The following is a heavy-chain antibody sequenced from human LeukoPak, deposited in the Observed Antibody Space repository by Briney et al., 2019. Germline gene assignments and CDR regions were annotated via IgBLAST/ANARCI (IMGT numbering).Heavy chain of an antibody. D-gene: IGHD2-15*01. V-gene: IGHV3-30-3*01. J-gene: IGHJ3*02. CDR1: GGTFSSYA. CDR2: ISYDGSNK. CDR3: ARGIGAFDI. Sequence: SCKASGGTFSSYAMHWVRQAPGKGLEWVAVISYDGSNKYYADSVNGRFTISRDNSKNTLYLQMNSLRAEDTAVYYCARGIGAFDIWGQGTMVTVSS.